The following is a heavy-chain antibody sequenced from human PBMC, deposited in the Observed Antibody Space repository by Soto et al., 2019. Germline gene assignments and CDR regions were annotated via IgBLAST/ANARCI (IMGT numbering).Heavy chain of an antibody. J-gene: IGHJ4*02. D-gene: IGHD1-20*01. V-gene: IGHV2-5*02. CDR2: IYWDDDK. CDR3: AQRYNGNHFGY. Sequence: QITLKESGPTLVKPTQTLTLTCTFSGFSLSTSGVGVGWIRQPPGKALEWLALIYWDDDKRYSPSLKSRLTITKDTSKNQVVLTMTDKDRVDTATYYSAQRYNGNHFGYWGQGTLVTVSP. CDR1: GFSLSTSGVG.